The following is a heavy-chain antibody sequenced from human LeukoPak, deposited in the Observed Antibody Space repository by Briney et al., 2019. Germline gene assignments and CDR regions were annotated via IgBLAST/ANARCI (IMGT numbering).Heavy chain of an antibody. D-gene: IGHD4-17*01. CDR1: GGSITSGGYY. J-gene: IGHJ5*02. V-gene: IGHV4-30-2*01. Sequence: SQTLSLTCSVSGGSITSGGYYWSWIRQPPGKGLEWIGYIYHTGSTFYNPSLKSRVTMSVDRSKNQFSLKLTSVTAADTAVFYCAREGYGDPSSHFETWGQGTLVTVSS. CDR3: AREGYGDPSSHFET. CDR2: IYHTGST.